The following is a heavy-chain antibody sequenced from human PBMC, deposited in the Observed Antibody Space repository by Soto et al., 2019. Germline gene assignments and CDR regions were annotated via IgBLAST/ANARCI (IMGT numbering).Heavy chain of an antibody. CDR3: AKDSSSWNYYYYYGMDV. CDR1: GFTFSSYA. D-gene: IGHD6-13*01. CDR2: ISGSGGST. V-gene: IGHV3-23*01. J-gene: IGHJ6*02. Sequence: SLRLSCAASGFTFSSYAMSWVRQAPGKGLEWVSAISGSGGSTYYADSVKGRFTISRDNSKNTLYLQMNNLRAEDTAVYYCAKDSSSWNYYYYYGMDVWGQGTTVTV.